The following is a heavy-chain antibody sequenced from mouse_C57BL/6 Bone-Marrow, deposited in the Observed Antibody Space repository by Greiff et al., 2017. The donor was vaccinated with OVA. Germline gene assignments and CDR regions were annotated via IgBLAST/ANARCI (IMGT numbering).Heavy chain of an antibody. CDR3: ARWGITTIVATPFAY. V-gene: IGHV1-81*01. CDR1: GYTFTSSG. D-gene: IGHD1-1*01. Sequence: VQLQEPGAELVRPGASVKLSCKASGYTFTSSGISWVKQRTGQGLEWIGEIYPRSGNTYYNEKFKGKATLTADKSSSTAYMKLRSLTSEDSAVYFCARWGITTIVATPFAYWGQGTMVTVSA. CDR2: IYPRSGNT. J-gene: IGHJ3*01.